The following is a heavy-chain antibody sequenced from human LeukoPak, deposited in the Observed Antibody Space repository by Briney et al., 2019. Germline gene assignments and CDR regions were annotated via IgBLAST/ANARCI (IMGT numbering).Heavy chain of an antibody. J-gene: IGHJ3*02. D-gene: IGHD1-7*01. CDR3: ARLNWNYDAFDI. V-gene: IGHV3-21*01. CDR2: ISSSSSYI. CDR1: GFTYTNYA. Sequence: GGSLRLSCAASGFTYTNYAMNWVRQAPGKGLEWVSSISSSSSYIYYADSVKGRFTISRDNAKNSLYLQMNSLRAEDTAVYYCARLNWNYDAFDIWGQGTMVTVSS.